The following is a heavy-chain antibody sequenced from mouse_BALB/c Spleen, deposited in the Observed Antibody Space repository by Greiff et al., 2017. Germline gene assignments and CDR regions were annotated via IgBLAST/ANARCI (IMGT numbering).Heavy chain of an antibody. CDR1: GYAFTNYL. V-gene: IGHV1-54*01. J-gene: IGHJ3*01. CDR2: INPGSGGT. Sequence: VQLLQSGAELVRPGTSVKVSCKASGYAFTNYLIEWVKQRPGQGLEWIGVINPGSGGTNYNEKFKGKATLTADKSSSTAYMQLSSLTSDDSAVYFCANYYSYDEFAYWGEGTLVTVSA. CDR3: ANYYSYDEFAY. D-gene: IGHD2-12*01.